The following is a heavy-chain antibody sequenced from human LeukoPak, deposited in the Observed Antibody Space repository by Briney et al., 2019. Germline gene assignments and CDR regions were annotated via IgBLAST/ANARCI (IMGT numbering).Heavy chain of an antibody. V-gene: IGHV1-69*01. CDR1: GGTFSSYA. Sequence: SVKVSCKASGGTFSSYAISWVRQAPGQGLEWMGGIIPIFGTANYAQKFQGRVTITADESTSTAYMELSSLRSEDTAVYYCAVTRDTITGTPYWGQGTLVTVSS. CDR3: AVTRDTITGTPY. J-gene: IGHJ4*02. D-gene: IGHD1-7*01. CDR2: IIPIFGTA.